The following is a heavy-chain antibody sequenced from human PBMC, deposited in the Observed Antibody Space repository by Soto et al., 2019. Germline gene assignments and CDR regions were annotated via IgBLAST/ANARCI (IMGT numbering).Heavy chain of an antibody. CDR1: GYTFTSYG. V-gene: IGHV1-18*01. CDR2: ISTYNGNT. Sequence: QVQLVQSGAEVKKPGASVKVSCKPSGYTFTSYGISWVRQAPGQGLEWMGWISTYNGNTNYAQKLQGRATMTADTSTSAAYMELTGLRSDDTAVYYCARDRGYCSGGSCYRNWFDPWGQGTLVTVSS. D-gene: IGHD2-15*01. J-gene: IGHJ5*02. CDR3: ARDRGYCSGGSCYRNWFDP.